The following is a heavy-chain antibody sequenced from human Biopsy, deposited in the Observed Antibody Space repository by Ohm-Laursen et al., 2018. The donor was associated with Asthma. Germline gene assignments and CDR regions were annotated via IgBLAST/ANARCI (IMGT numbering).Heavy chain of an antibody. CDR2: IYSGGTS. D-gene: IGHD3-22*01. V-gene: IGHV3-53*01. J-gene: IGHJ4*02. CDR1: GFTFGDYW. CDR3: ARGDSSNWSHYYFDY. Sequence: LSLTCAASGFTFGDYWMSWVRQAPGKGLEWVSVIYSGGTSHTADSVRGRFTISRDYSKNTLYLQMHSLRAEDTAVYYCARGDSSNWSHYYFDYWGQGTLVTVSS.